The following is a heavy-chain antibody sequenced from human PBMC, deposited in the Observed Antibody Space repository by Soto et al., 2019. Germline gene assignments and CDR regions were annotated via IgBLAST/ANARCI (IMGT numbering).Heavy chain of an antibody. V-gene: IGHV3-64D*08. J-gene: IGHJ3*02. CDR2: IGADGVRT. CDR3: VKGLPYSSSWYERAFDI. Sequence: PGGSLRVSCSVAGFTFSSSAMHWVRQAPGKGLEYVSSIGADGVRTYYADSVKGRFTISRDNSENTLYLQMSSLRTEDTALYYCVKGLPYSSSWYERAFDIWGQGTMVTVSS. D-gene: IGHD6-13*01. CDR1: GFTFSSSA.